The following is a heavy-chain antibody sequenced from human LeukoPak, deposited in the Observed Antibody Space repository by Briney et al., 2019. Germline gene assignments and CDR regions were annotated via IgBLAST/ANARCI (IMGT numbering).Heavy chain of an antibody. CDR2: FDPEDGET. Sequence: GASVKVSCKVSGYTLTELSMHWVRQAPGKGLEWMGGFDPEDGETIYAQKFQGRVTMTEDTSTDTAYMELSSLRSGDTAVYYCATDLVPEINCSSTSCYKHYYYYYGMDVWGQGTTVTVSS. CDR3: ATDLVPEINCSSTSCYKHYYYYYGMDV. CDR1: GYTLTELS. V-gene: IGHV1-24*01. D-gene: IGHD2-2*02. J-gene: IGHJ6*02.